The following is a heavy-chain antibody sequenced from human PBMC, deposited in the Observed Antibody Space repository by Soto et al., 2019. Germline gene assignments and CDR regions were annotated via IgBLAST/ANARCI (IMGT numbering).Heavy chain of an antibody. V-gene: IGHV3-23*01. CDR2: ISGSGGST. CDR3: AKDLVSYCGGDCSSPFDY. CDR1: VFPLSSYA. Sequence: GGSTRLSCAACVFPLSSYAMSWVRQAPGKGLEWVSAISGSGGSTYYADSVKGRFTISRDNSKNTLYLQMNSLRAEDTAVYYCAKDLVSYCGGDCSSPFDYWGQGTLVTVSS. D-gene: IGHD2-21*02. J-gene: IGHJ4*02.